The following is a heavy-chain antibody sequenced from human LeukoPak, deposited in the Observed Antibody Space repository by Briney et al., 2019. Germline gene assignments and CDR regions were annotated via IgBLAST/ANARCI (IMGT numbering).Heavy chain of an antibody. J-gene: IGHJ4*02. CDR2: ISSNGGST. Sequence: PGGSLRLSCAASGFTFSSYAMHWVRQAPGKGLEYVSAISSNGGSTYYANSVKGRFTISRDNSKNTLYLQMGSLRAEDMAVYYCARSCFGYSGYGVYDYWGQGTLVTVSS. D-gene: IGHD5-12*01. CDR1: GFTFSSYA. V-gene: IGHV3-64*01. CDR3: ARSCFGYSGYGVYDY.